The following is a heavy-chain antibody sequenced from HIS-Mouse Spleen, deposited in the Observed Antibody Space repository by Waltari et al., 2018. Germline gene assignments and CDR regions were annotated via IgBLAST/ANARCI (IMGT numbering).Heavy chain of an antibody. V-gene: IGHV3-30*04. Sequence: QVQLVESGGGVVQPGRSLRLSCAASGFTFSSYAMHWVRQAPGKGLEWVAVISYDGSNKYYADSVKGRFTISRDNSKNTLYLQMNSLRAEDTAVYYCASPIPSCWGQGTLVTVSS. CDR1: GFTFSSYA. CDR2: ISYDGSNK. CDR3: ASPIPSC. J-gene: IGHJ4*02. D-gene: IGHD2-2*01.